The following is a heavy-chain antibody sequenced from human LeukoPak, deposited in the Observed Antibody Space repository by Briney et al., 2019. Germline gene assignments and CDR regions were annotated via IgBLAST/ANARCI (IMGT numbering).Heavy chain of an antibody. CDR1: GFTFSSYS. CDR3: ARDSTVTTAFGDY. J-gene: IGHJ4*02. D-gene: IGHD4-17*01. V-gene: IGHV3-48*01. Sequence: GGSLRLSCTASGFTFSSYSMNWVRQAPGKGLEWLSYISWGSNVIYYTDSVKGRFTISRDDSKSTVYLQMNSLRAEDTAVYYCARDSTVTTAFGDYWGQGTLVTVSS. CDR2: ISWGSNVI.